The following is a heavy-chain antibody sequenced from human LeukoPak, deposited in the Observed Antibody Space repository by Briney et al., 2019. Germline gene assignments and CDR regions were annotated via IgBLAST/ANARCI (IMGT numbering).Heavy chain of an antibody. CDR1: GGTFSSYA. Sequence: SVKVSCKASGGTFSSYAISWVRQAPGQGLEWMGRIIPIFGTANYAQKFQGRVTITADESTSTAYMELSSLRSEDTAVYYCASPYYDFWSGYSGWFDPWGQGTLVTVSS. D-gene: IGHD3-3*01. CDR2: IIPIFGTA. J-gene: IGHJ5*02. CDR3: ASPYYDFWSGYSGWFDP. V-gene: IGHV1-69*15.